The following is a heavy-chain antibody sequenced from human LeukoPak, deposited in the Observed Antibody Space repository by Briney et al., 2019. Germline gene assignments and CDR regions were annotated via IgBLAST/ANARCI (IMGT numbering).Heavy chain of an antibody. J-gene: IGHJ4*02. CDR3: ARDRYDYVWGSSFDY. CDR1: GGSISSSNW. D-gene: IGHD3-16*01. Sequence: PSETLSLTCAVSGGSISSSNWWSWVRQPPGKGLEWIGEIYHSGSTNYNPSLKSRVTISVAKSKNQFSLKLSSVTAADTAVYYCARDRYDYVWGSSFDYWGQGTLVTVSS. CDR2: IYHSGST. V-gene: IGHV4-4*02.